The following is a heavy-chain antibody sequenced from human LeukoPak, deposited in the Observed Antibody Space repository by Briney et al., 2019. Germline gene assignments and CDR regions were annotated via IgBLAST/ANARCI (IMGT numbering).Heavy chain of an antibody. CDR1: GFTFSDYY. CDR3: ARARGSTYYDSSGYYFDY. V-gene: IGHV3-74*01. J-gene: IGHJ4*02. CDR2: INSDGSST. D-gene: IGHD3-22*01. Sequence: EGSLRLSCAASGFTFSDYYMSWIRQAPGKGLVWVSRINSDGSSTSYADSVKGRFTISRDNAKNTLYLQMNSLRAEDTAVYYCARARGSTYYDSSGYYFDYWGQGTLVTVSS.